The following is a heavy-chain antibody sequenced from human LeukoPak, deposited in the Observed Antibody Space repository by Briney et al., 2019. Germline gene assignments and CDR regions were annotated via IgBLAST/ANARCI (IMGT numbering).Heavy chain of an antibody. Sequence: GGSLRLSCAASGFIFSNAWMSWVRQAPGKGLEWVGRIKSKTDGGTTDYAAPVKGRFAISRDDSKNTLYLQMNSLKTTDTAVYYCTTDGWIQLWFFDYWGQGTLVTVSS. CDR3: TTDGWIQLWFFDY. D-gene: IGHD5-18*01. J-gene: IGHJ4*02. V-gene: IGHV3-15*01. CDR1: GFIFSNAW. CDR2: IKSKTDGGTT.